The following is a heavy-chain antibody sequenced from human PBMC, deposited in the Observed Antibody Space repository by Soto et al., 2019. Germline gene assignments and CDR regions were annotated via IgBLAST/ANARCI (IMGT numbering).Heavy chain of an antibody. CDR2: IYDSGST. CDR1: GGSISSYY. V-gene: IGHV4-59*01. J-gene: IGHJ3*02. Sequence: QVQLQESGPGLVKPSETLSLTCTVSGGSISSYYWSWIRQPPGKGLEWIGYIYDSGSTNYNPSLKSRVTISVDTSKIQYSLKLSSVTAADTAVYYCARHTRSYYGGGAFDIWGQGTMVTVSS. CDR3: ARHTRSYYGGGAFDI. D-gene: IGHD1-26*01.